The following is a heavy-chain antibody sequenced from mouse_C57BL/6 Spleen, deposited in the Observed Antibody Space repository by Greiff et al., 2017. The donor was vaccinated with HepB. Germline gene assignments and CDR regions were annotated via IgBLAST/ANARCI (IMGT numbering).Heavy chain of an antibody. D-gene: IGHD2-5*01. CDR1: GFTFSDYG. CDR3: ARNSNGTYGDY. V-gene: IGHV5-17*01. CDR2: ISSGSSTI. Sequence: DVMLVESGGGLVKPGGSLKLSCAASGFTFSDYGMHWVRQAPEKGLEWVAYISSGSSTIYYADTVKGRFTISRDNAKNTLFLQMTSLRSEDTAMYYCARNSNGTYGDYWGQGTTLTVSS. J-gene: IGHJ2*01.